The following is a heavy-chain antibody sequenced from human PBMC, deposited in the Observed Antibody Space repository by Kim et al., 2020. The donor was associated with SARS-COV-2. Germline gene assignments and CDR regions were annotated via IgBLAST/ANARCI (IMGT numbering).Heavy chain of an antibody. CDR3: ARDLGGDGYIDFDY. V-gene: IGHV1-18*01. J-gene: IGHJ4*02. Sequence: AQKLQGRVTMTTDTSTSTAYMELRSLRSDDTAVYYCARDLGGDGYIDFDYWGQGTLVTVSS. D-gene: IGHD2-21*01.